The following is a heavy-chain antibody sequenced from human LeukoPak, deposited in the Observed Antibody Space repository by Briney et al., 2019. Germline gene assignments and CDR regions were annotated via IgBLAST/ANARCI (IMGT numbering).Heavy chain of an antibody. Sequence: GRSLRLSCATSGFTFSNAWMNWVRQAPGKGLEWVGRIRSNSDGGTIDYAAPVKGRFTLSRDDPKTTLYLQMNSLQTEDTAVYYCATDFYDSTWGQGTLVTVSS. CDR2: IRSNSDGGTI. V-gene: IGHV3-15*07. D-gene: IGHD3-22*01. CDR1: GFTFSNAW. CDR3: ATDFYDST. J-gene: IGHJ5*02.